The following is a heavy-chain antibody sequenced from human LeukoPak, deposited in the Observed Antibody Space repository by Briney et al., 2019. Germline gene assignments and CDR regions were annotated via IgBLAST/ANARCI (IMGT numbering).Heavy chain of an antibody. CDR2: SYSGGST. D-gene: IGHD1-26*01. J-gene: IGHJ4*02. CDR3: ARMSGSSGRGY. Sequence: GGSLRLSCAASGFTVNNNYMSWVRQAPGKGLEWVSVSYSGGSTFYSDSVKGRFTISRDNSKNMLYLQMSSLRVEDTAIYYCARMSGSSGRGYWGQGTLVTVSS. CDR1: GFTVNNNY. V-gene: IGHV3-66*01.